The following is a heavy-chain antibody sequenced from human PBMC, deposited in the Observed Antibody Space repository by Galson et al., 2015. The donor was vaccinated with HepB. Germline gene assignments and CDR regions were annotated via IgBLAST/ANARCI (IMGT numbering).Heavy chain of an antibody. CDR1: GGTLSSYA. CDR2: IIPIFGTA. CDR3: AGGGADSSSINWFDP. J-gene: IGHJ5*02. V-gene: IGHV1-69*13. Sequence: SVKVSCKASGGTLSSYAISWVRQAPGQGLEWMGGIIPIFGTANYAQKFQGRVTITADESTSTAYMELSSLRSEDTAVYYCAGGGADSSSINWFDPWGQGTLVTVSS. D-gene: IGHD6-13*01.